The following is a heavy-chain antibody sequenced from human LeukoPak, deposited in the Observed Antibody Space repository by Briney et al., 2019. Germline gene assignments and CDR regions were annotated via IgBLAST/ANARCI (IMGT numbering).Heavy chain of an antibody. V-gene: IGHV3-33*01. J-gene: IGHJ5*02. Sequence: PGRSLRLSCAASGFTFSSYGMHWVRQAPGKGLEWLAVIWYDGSNKYYADSVKGRFTISRDNSKNTLYLQMNSLRAEDTAVYYCARATYYYDSSGLFNPWGQGTLVTVSS. CDR3: ARATYYYDSSGLFNP. D-gene: IGHD3-22*01. CDR2: IWYDGSNK. CDR1: GFTFSSYG.